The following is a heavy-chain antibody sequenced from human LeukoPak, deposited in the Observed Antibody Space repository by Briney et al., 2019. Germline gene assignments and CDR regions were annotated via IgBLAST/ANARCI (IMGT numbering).Heavy chain of an antibody. CDR1: GGSISSSSYY. CDR3: AKIKAIYYYESPGYCWGFDQ. D-gene: IGHD3-22*01. V-gene: IGHV4-39*01. Sequence: PSETLSLTCTVSGGSISSSSYYWGWIRQPPGKGLEWIGSIYYSGNTYYNPSLKSRITISVDTSKGQFSLRLTSVTAADTAVYYCAKIKAIYYYESPGYCWGFDQWSQGTLVTVSS. J-gene: IGHJ4*02. CDR2: IYYSGNT.